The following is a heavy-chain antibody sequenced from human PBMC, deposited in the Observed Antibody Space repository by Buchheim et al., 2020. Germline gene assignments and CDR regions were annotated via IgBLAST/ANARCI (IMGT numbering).Heavy chain of an antibody. CDR1: GGSFSGYH. J-gene: IGHJ4*02. V-gene: IGHV4-34*01. Sequence: QVQLQQWGAGLLKPSETLSLTCAVYGGSFSGYHWSWIRQPPGKGLEWVGEINHSGSTNYNPSLKSRVTISVETSKNQFSLKLSSVTAADTAVYYCARGALIYYDFWSGYGGYYFDSWGQGNL. CDR3: ARGALIYYDFWSGYGGYYFDS. CDR2: INHSGST. D-gene: IGHD3-3*01.